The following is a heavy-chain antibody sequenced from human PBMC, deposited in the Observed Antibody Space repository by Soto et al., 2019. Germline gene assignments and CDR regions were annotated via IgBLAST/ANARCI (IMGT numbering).Heavy chain of an antibody. D-gene: IGHD6-19*01. J-gene: IGHJ1*01. Sequence: PGGSLRLSCAASGFTFSSYAMSWVRQAPGKGLEWVSAISGSGGSTYYADSVKGRFTISRDNSKSTLYLQMNSLRAEDTAVYYCAKGGGPYSSGSRYFQHWGQGTLVTVSS. V-gene: IGHV3-23*01. CDR1: GFTFSSYA. CDR2: ISGSGGST. CDR3: AKGGGPYSSGSRYFQH.